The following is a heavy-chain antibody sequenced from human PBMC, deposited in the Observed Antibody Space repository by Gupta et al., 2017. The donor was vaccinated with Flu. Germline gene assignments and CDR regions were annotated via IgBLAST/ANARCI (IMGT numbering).Heavy chain of an antibody. D-gene: IGHD6-19*01. CDR2: MNPNSGNT. CDR3: ARGRSDSSGWYGLRSVYWYFDL. V-gene: IGHV1-8*01. Sequence: QVQLVQSGAEVKKPGASVKVSCKASGYTFTSYDINWVRQATGQGLEWMGWMNPNSGNTGYAQKFQGRVTMTRNTSISTAYMELSSLRSEDTAVYYCARGRSDSSGWYGLRSVYWYFDLWGRGTMVTVSS. CDR1: GYTFTSYD. J-gene: IGHJ2*01.